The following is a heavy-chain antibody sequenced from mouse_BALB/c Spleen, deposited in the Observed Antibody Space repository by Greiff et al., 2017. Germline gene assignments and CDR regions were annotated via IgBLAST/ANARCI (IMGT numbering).Heavy chain of an antibody. V-gene: IGHV3-1*02. CDR3: TYRYDGFAY. CDR2: IHYSGST. J-gene: IGHJ3*01. CDR1: GYSFTSGYI. D-gene: IGHD2-14*01. Sequence: VQLQQSGPDLVKPSQSLSLTCTVTGYSFTSGYIWYWIRQSPGNKLEWMGYIHYSGSTNYNQSLKSRISITRDTSKNQVFLQLNSVTTEDTATYDCTYRYDGFAYWGQGTLVTGAA.